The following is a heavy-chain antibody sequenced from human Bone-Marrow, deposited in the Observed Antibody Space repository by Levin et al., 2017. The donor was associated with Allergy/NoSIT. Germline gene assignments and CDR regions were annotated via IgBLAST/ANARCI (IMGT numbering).Heavy chain of an antibody. J-gene: IGHJ6*02. CDR2: MNPNSGNT. V-gene: IGHV1-8*01. CDR3: ARVSSLQWLVVFPWNYYGMDV. CDR1: GYTFTSYD. D-gene: IGHD6-19*01. Sequence: ASVKVSCKASGYTFTSYDINWVRQATGQGLEWMGWMNPNSGNTGYAQKFQGRVTMTRNTSISTAYMELSSLRSEDTAVYYCARVSSLQWLVVFPWNYYGMDVWGQGTTVTVSS.